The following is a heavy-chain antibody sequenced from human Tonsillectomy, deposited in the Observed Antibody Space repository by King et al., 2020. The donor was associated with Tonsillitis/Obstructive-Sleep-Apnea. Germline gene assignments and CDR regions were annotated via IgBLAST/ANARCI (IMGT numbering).Heavy chain of an antibody. CDR1: GFSLSTSGMC. J-gene: IGHJ3*02. CDR2: IDCGDDK. D-gene: IGHD1-26*01. V-gene: IGHV2-70*11. Sequence: TLKESGPALVKPTQTLTLTCTFSGFSLSTSGMCVSWIRQPPGKALEWLARIDCGDDKYYSTSLKTRLTISRDTSKNQLVLTMTNMDAVDTATNYCARDLVHVVGGVRDFQENFFDIWGQGTMVTVSS. CDR3: ARDLVHVVGGVRDFQENFFDI.